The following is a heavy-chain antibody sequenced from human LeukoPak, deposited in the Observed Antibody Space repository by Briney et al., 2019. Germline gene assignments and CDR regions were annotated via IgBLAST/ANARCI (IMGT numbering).Heavy chain of an antibody. V-gene: IGHV1-18*01. D-gene: IGHD3-22*01. CDR1: GYTFTSYG. Sequence: ASVKVSCKASGYTFTSYGISWVRQAPGQGLEWMGWISAYNGNTNYAQKLQGRVTMTTDTSTSTAYMELRSLGSEDTAVYYCASWQYYYDSSGYYYKTADYWGQGTLVTVSS. J-gene: IGHJ4*02. CDR3: ASWQYYYDSSGYYYKTADY. CDR2: ISAYNGNT.